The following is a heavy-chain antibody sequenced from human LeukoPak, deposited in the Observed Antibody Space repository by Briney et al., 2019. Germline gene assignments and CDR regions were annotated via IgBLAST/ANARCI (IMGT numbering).Heavy chain of an antibody. CDR1: GFTFSSYS. V-gene: IGHV3-21*01. CDR3: ARAAGGSVFYYYYGMDV. CDR2: ISSSSSYI. Sequence: GGSLRLSCAASGFTFSSYSMNWVRQAPGKGLEWVSSISSSSSYIYYADSVKGRFTISRDNAKNSLYLQMNSLRAEDTAVYYCARAAGGSVFYYYYGMDVWGQGTTVTVSS. D-gene: IGHD1-14*01. J-gene: IGHJ6*02.